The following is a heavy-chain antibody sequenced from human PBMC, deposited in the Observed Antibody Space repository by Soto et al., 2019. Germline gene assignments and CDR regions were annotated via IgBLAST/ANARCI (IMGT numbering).Heavy chain of an antibody. Sequence: SETLSLTCAVYGGSFSGYYWSWIRQPPGKGLEWIGEINHSGSTNYNPSLKSRVTISVDTSKNQFSLKLSSVTAADTAVYYCARHSGYSNCWYYTYYFDYWGQGTLVTVSS. J-gene: IGHJ4*02. V-gene: IGHV4-34*01. CDR2: INHSGST. CDR3: ARHSGYSNCWYYTYYFDY. CDR1: GGSFSGYY. D-gene: IGHD6-13*01.